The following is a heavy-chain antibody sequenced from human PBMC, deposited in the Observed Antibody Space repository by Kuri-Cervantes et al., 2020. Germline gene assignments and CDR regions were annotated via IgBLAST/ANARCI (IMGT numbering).Heavy chain of an antibody. CDR1: GLTVSSNY. J-gene: IGHJ6*02. CDR3: AKDTVDYYYYGMDV. CDR2: IYSGGST. V-gene: IGHV3-53*05. Sequence: GGSLRLSCAASGLTVSSNYMSWVRQAPGKGLEWVSVIYSGGSTYYADSVKGRFTISRENAKNSLYLQMNSLRAEDTALYYCAKDTVDYYYYGMDVWGQGTTVTVSS.